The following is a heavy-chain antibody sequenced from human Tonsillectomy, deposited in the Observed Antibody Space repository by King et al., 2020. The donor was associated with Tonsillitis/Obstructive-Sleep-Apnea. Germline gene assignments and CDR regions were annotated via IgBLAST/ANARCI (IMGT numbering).Heavy chain of an antibody. CDR3: ARVWGLGYCSSTSCYDWFDP. CDR1: GFTFSSYG. V-gene: IGHV3-33*01. J-gene: IGHJ5*02. CDR2: IWYDGINK. D-gene: IGHD2-2*01. Sequence: VQLVESGGGVVQPGRSLRLSCAASGFTFSSYGMHWVRQAPGKGLEWVAVIWYDGINKYYADSVKGRFTISRDNSKNTLYLQMNSLRAEDTAVYYCARVWGLGYCSSTSCYDWFDPWGQGTLVTVSS.